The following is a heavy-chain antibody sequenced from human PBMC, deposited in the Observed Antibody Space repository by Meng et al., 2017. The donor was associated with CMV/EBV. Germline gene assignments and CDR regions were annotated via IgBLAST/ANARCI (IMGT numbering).Heavy chain of an antibody. Sequence: ASVTLSCNASGHTFTSYDINWVRQATGQGLEWMGWMNPNSGNTVYAQKFQGRITMTRNTSISTAYMELTSLRSEDTAVYYCARGPVVPDAIRYRKNWFDPWGQGTLVTVSS. CDR1: GHTFTSYD. CDR3: ARGPVVPDAIRYRKNWFDP. CDR2: MNPNSGNT. V-gene: IGHV1-8*01. D-gene: IGHD2-2*02. J-gene: IGHJ5*02.